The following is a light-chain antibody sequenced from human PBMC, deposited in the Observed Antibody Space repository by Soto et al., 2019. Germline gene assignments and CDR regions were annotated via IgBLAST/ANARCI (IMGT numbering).Light chain of an antibody. CDR2: AAS. Sequence: DIQMTQSPSTLSASVGDRVTITCRASQSISSWLAWYQQKPGKAPNLLIYAASTLQSGVPSRFSGSGSGTDFTLTISSLQPEDVETYYCQKYNSAPRTFGQGTRLEIK. V-gene: IGKV1-27*01. J-gene: IGKJ5*01. CDR3: QKYNSAPRT. CDR1: QSISSW.